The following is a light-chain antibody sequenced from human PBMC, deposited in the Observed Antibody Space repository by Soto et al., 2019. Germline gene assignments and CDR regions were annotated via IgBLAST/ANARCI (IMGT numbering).Light chain of an antibody. J-gene: IGLJ2*01. CDR2: EVT. Sequence: QSARTQPPSASGSHGQSVTISCTGTSSDVGGYNYVSWYQQHPDKAPKLMIYEVTKRPSGVPDRFSGSKSGNTASLTVSGLQAEDEADYYCASYAGSNNFVVFGGGTKLTVL. CDR3: ASYAGSNNFVV. CDR1: SSDVGGYNY. V-gene: IGLV2-8*01.